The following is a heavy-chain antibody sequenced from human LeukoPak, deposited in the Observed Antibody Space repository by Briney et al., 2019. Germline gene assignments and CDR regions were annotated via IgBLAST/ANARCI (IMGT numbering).Heavy chain of an antibody. CDR3: AKDAYDYVVIGYNWFDP. CDR2: IRYDGSNK. D-gene: IGHD3-16*01. Sequence: GSLRLSCAASGFTFGSYGMHWVRQAPGKGLEWVAFIRYDGSNKYYADSVKGRFTISRDNSKNTLYLQMNSLRAEDTAVYYCAKDAYDYVVIGYNWFDPWGQGTLVTVSS. J-gene: IGHJ5*02. V-gene: IGHV3-30*02. CDR1: GFTFGSYG.